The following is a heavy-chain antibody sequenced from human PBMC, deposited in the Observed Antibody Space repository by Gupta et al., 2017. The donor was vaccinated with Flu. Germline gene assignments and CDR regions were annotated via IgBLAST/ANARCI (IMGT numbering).Heavy chain of an antibody. CDR3: AREETAMVTAFDI. J-gene: IGHJ3*02. CDR2: ISSCSRYI. V-gene: IGHV3-21*01. D-gene: IGHD5-18*01. Sequence: VRQAPGKGLEWVSSISSCSRYIYYADAVKGRFTISRDNAKNSLYLQMSSLRAEDTAVYYCAREETAMVTAFDIWGQGTMVTVAS.